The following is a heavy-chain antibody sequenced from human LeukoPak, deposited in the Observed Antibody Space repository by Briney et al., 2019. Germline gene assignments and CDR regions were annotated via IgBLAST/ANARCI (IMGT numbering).Heavy chain of an antibody. CDR1: GAGVSSNSAA. J-gene: IGHJ6*03. CDR2: ACYRSRWYN. D-gene: IGHD3-22*01. CDR3: ARALHYYDSSGYYYYYYMDV. V-gene: IGHV6-1*01. Sequence: SQTLSLACAISGAGVSSNSAAWNWIRQSPSRGLEWLGRACYRSRWYNDYAVSVKSRITINPDTSKNQFSLQLNSVPPEDTAVYHCARALHYYDSSGYYYYYYMDVWGKGNTVTISS.